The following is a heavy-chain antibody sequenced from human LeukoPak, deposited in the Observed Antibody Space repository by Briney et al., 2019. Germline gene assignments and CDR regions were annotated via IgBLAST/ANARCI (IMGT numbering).Heavy chain of an antibody. Sequence: PSETLSLTCTVSGGSISSSSYYWGWIRQPPGKGLEWIGSIYYSGSTYYNPSLKSRVTISVDTSKNQFSLKLSSVTAADTAVYYCARWGSGGYWYFDLWGRGTLVTVSS. V-gene: IGHV4-39*01. D-gene: IGHD3-16*01. CDR1: GGSISSSSYY. CDR3: ARWGSGGYWYFDL. CDR2: IYYSGST. J-gene: IGHJ2*01.